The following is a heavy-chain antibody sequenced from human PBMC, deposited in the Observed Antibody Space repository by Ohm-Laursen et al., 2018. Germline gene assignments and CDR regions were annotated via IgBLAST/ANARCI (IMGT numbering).Heavy chain of an antibody. CDR2: MNPNSGNT. D-gene: IGHD3-22*01. V-gene: IGHV1-8*01. J-gene: IGHJ4*02. Sequence: ASVKVSCKASGYTFTSYDINWVRQATGQGLEWMGWMNPNSGNTGYAQKFQGRVTMTRNTSISTAYMELSRLRSDDTAVYYCARPDQVVVITSYYFDYWGQGTLVTVSS. CDR3: ARPDQVVVITSYYFDY. CDR1: GYTFTSYD.